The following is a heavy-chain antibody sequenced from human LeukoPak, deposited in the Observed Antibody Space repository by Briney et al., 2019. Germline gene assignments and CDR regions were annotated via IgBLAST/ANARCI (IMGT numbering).Heavy chain of an antibody. CDR3: ARGDSIGWAF. V-gene: IGHV3-7*01. CDR2: IKPDGTEK. D-gene: IGHD6-19*01. Sequence: GGSLRLSCAASGFTFSTYWMGWVRQAPGKGLEWVANIKPDGTEKYYVDSVKGRFTISRDNAENSMSLQMNSLRADDTAVYYCARGDSIGWAFGGQGTLVTVSS. CDR1: GFTFSTYW. J-gene: IGHJ4*02.